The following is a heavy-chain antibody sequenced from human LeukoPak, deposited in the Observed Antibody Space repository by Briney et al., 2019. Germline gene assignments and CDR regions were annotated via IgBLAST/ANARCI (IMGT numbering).Heavy chain of an antibody. Sequence: SETLSLTCTVSGGSISSSSYYWGWIRQPPGKGLEWIGSIYYSGTTYYSPSLKSRVTISVDTSKNQFSLKLSSVTAADTAVYYCARDYYGSGSYGVYYYYMDVWGKGTTVTISS. V-gene: IGHV4-39*07. J-gene: IGHJ6*03. CDR3: ARDYYGSGSYGVYYYYMDV. D-gene: IGHD3-10*01. CDR1: GGSISSSSYY. CDR2: IYYSGTT.